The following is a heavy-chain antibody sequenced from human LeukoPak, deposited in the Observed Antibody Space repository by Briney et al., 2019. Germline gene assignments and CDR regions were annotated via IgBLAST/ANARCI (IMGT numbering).Heavy chain of an antibody. CDR3: ARGGEVAAAWVNP. CDR1: GYTFTSYD. D-gene: IGHD6-13*01. V-gene: IGHV1-8*01. J-gene: IGHJ5*02. CDR2: MNPNTGNT. Sequence: ASVKVSCKASGYTFTSYDINWVRQATGQGLEWMGWMNPNTGNTLYAQKFHGRVTMTRNTSISTAYMELISLRSEDTAVYYCARGGEVAAAWVNPWGQGTLVTVS.